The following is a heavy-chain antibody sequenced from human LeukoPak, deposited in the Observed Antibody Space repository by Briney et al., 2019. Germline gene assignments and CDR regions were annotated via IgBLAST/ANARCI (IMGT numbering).Heavy chain of an antibody. CDR3: ARGRGDSSSPFDY. J-gene: IGHJ4*02. D-gene: IGHD6-13*01. Sequence: GGSLRLSCAASGFTFSTYSMNWVRQAPGKGLEWVSYISSSTSTIYYADSVKGRFTISRDNAKNSLYLQMNSLRAEDTAVYYCARGRGDSSSPFDYWGQGTLVTVSS. CDR2: ISSSTSTI. CDR1: GFTFSTYS. V-gene: IGHV3-48*01.